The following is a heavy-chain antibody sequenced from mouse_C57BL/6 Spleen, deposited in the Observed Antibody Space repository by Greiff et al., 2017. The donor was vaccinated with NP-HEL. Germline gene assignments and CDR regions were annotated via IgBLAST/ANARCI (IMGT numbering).Heavy chain of an antibody. CDR2: INPNNGGT. D-gene: IGHD1-1*01. J-gene: IGHJ2*01. V-gene: IGHV1-26*01. Sequence: VQLQQSGPELVKPGASVKISCKASGYTFTDYYMNWVKQSHGKSLEWIGDINPNNGGTSYNQKFKGKATLTVDKSSSTAYMELRSLTSEDSAVYYCARYPPIQLLRYFDYWGQGTTLTVSS. CDR3: ARYPPIQLLRYFDY. CDR1: GYTFTDYY.